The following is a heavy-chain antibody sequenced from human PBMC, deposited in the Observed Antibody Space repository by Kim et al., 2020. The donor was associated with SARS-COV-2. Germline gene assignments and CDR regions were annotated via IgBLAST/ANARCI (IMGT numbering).Heavy chain of an antibody. Sequence: YNAASVKGRFTISRDNSKNTLYLQMNSLRAEDTAVYYCAKDQDSSGHFDYWGQGTLVTVSS. J-gene: IGHJ4*02. CDR3: AKDQDSSGHFDY. D-gene: IGHD6-19*01. V-gene: IGHV3-23*03.